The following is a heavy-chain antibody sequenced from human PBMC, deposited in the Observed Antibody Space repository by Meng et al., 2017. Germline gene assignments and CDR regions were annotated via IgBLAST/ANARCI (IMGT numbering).Heavy chain of an antibody. D-gene: IGHD3-9*01. J-gene: IGHJ4*02. CDR3: AREAITNYDILTGYPDY. V-gene: IGHV1-2*06. CDR2: INPNSGGT. CDR1: GYPVVGYD. Sequence: GRVVQLGAEGQKPGASVKAPRKLSGYPVVGYDMTWVRQAPGQGLGWIGRINPNSGGTNYAQKFQGRVTMTRDTSISTAYMELSRLRSDDTAVYYCAREAITNYDILTGYPDYWGQGTLVTVSS.